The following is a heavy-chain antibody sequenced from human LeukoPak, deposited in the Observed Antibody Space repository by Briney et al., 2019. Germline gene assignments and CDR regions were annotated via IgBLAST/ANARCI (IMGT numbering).Heavy chain of an antibody. V-gene: IGHV1-2*02. D-gene: IGHD5-18*01. CDR1: GYPFTDYY. CDR3: ASGYRFRN. J-gene: IGHJ4*02. CDR2: INPNRGGT. Sequence: ASVKVSCKASGYPFTDYYMHWVRQAPGQGLEWMGWINPNRGGTDYAQKFQGRVTMTRDTSISTAYMELSRLRYDDTAVYYCASGYRFRNWGQGTLVAVSS.